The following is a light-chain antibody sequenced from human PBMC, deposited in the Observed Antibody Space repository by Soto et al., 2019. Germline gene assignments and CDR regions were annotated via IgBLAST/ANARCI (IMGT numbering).Light chain of an antibody. CDR3: KHYDSFSLT. V-gene: IGKV1-5*03. Sequence: DIQMTQSPSTLSASVGDRVTITCRASQSISSWLAWYQQKPGKAPKLLIYKASTLESGVPSRFSGRGSGTEFTLTISSLQPDDVATYYCKHYDSFSLTFGQGTKVEMK. J-gene: IGKJ1*01. CDR1: QSISSW. CDR2: KAS.